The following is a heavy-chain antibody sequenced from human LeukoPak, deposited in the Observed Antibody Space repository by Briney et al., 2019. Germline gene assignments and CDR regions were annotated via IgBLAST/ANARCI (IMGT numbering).Heavy chain of an antibody. J-gene: IGHJ4*02. CDR2: INSDGSST. D-gene: IGHD2/OR15-2a*01. CDR3: XRXXLSGPQTFDY. V-gene: IGHV3-74*01. CDR1: GFTFSSYW. Sequence: GSLXXXCAASGFTFSSYWMHWVRQAPGKGLVWVSRINSDGSSTSYADSVKGRFTISRDNAKNSLYLQMNSLRAEDTAVYYCXRXXLSGPQTFDYWGQGTLVTVSS.